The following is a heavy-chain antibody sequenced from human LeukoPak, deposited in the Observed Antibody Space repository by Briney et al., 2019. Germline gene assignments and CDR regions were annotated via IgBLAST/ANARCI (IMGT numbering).Heavy chain of an antibody. CDR2: IIPIFGTA. Sequence: SVKVSCKASGGTFSSYAISWVRQAPGQGLEWMGGIIPIFGTANYAQKFQGRVTITADKSTSTAYMELRSLKSDDTAVYYCASLKNYYDSSGYLVTDAFDIWGQGTMVTVSS. CDR1: GGTFSSYA. CDR3: ASLKNYYDSSGYLVTDAFDI. V-gene: IGHV1-69*06. D-gene: IGHD3-22*01. J-gene: IGHJ3*02.